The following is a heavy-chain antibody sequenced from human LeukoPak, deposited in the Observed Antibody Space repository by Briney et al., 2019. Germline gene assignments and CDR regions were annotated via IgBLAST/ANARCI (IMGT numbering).Heavy chain of an antibody. J-gene: IGHJ4*02. CDR3: ARGGRLLERLPEDY. Sequence: QPGKSLRLSCAASGFTFSNYGIHWVRQAPGKGLEWVAFIWYDGSNKYYADSVKGRFTISRDNSKNSLYLQMNSLRAEDTAVYYCARGGRLLERLPEDYWGQGTLVIVSS. CDR2: IWYDGSNK. D-gene: IGHD3-3*01. V-gene: IGHV3-33*01. CDR1: GFTFSNYG.